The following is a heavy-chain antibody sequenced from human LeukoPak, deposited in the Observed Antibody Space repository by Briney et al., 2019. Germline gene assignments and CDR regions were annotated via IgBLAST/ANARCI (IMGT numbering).Heavy chain of an antibody. Sequence: PGGSLRLSCAASGFTFSSYWMSWVRQPPGKGLEWIGSIYYSGSTYYNPSLKSRVTISVDTSKNQFSLKLSSVTAADTAVYYCARGSDPFLFDPWGQGALVTVSS. CDR2: IYYSGST. J-gene: IGHJ5*02. CDR3: ARGSDPFLFDP. V-gene: IGHV4-59*05. D-gene: IGHD3-10*01. CDR1: GFTFSSYW.